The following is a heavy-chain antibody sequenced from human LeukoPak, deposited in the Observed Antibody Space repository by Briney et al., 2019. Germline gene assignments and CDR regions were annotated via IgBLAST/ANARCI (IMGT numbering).Heavy chain of an antibody. CDR3: ARGRYCSSTSCYEGGYYGMDV. D-gene: IGHD2-2*01. CDR1: GFTFSSYD. CDR2: IGTAGDP. V-gene: IGHV3-13*05. J-gene: IGHJ6*04. Sequence: PGGSLRLSCAASGFTFSSYDMHWVRQATGKGLEWVSAIGTAGDPYYPGSVKGRFTISRENAKNSLHLQMNSLRAGDTAVYYCARGRYCSSTSCYEGGYYGMDVWGKGTTVTVSS.